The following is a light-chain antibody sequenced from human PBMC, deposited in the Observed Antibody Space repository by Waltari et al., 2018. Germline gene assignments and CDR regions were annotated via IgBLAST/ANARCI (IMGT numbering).Light chain of an antibody. V-gene: IGLV8-61*01. CDR1: SGSLSTTSY. Sequence: TVVTQEPSLSVSPGGTVTLTCVLSSGSLSTTSYATWYQQTPGQAPRTLVYKASSRSSGVPDRFSGTILGNKAALTITGAQPEDESDYYCSIYMGSGIWVFGGGTKLTVL. CDR2: KAS. J-gene: IGLJ3*02. CDR3: SIYMGSGIWV.